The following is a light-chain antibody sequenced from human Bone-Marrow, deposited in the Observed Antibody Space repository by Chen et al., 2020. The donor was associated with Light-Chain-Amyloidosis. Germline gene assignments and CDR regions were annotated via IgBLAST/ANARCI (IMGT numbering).Light chain of an antibody. J-gene: IGLJ1*01. V-gene: IGLV2-14*01. Sequence: QSALTQPASVSGSPGQSITISCTGTSSDVGGDNHVSWYQQHPDKPPKLMIYEVTNRPSWVPDRCAGSKSANTASQTISGLQTEDEADYFCSSYTITNTLVFGSGTRVTVL. CDR3: SSYTITNTLV. CDR1: SSDVGGDNH. CDR2: EVT.